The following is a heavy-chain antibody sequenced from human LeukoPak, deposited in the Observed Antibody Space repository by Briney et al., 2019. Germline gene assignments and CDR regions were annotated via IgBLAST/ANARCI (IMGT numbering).Heavy chain of an antibody. J-gene: IGHJ4*02. CDR1: GFTFSSYW. CDR2: LNSDGRTT. CDR3: ARALFDY. Sequence: GGSVRLSCAASGFTFSSYWMHWLRQAPGKGLVGFSRLNSDGRTTRYAVPGKGRFSRARDNGTNMLELQMISRSAQDTTVYSCARALFDYWGQGTLVTVSS. V-gene: IGHV3-74*01.